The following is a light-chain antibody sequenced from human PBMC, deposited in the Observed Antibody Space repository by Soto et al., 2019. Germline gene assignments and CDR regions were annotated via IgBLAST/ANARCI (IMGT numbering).Light chain of an antibody. V-gene: IGLV6-57*04. Sequence: NFMLTQPHSVSESPGKTVTISCTRSRGSIASNYVQWYQQRPGSAPTTVIYEDNQRPSGVPDRFSGSIDSSSNSASLTISGLKTAEEADYYCQSYDSSNRGVFGGGTKLTVL. CDR3: QSYDSSNRGV. J-gene: IGLJ2*01. CDR1: RGSIASNY. CDR2: EDN.